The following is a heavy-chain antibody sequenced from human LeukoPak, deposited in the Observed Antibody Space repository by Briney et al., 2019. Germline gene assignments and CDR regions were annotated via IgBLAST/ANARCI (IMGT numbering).Heavy chain of an antibody. CDR2: INPDSGGT. Sequence: RASVKVSCKASGYTFTGYYMHWVRQAPGQGLEWMGWINPDSGGTNYAQKFQGRVTMTRDTSISTAYMELSRLRSDDTAVYYCARDLWELGYFDYWGRGTLVTVSS. CDR1: GYTFTGYY. V-gene: IGHV1-2*02. CDR3: ARDLWELGYFDY. D-gene: IGHD1-26*01. J-gene: IGHJ4*02.